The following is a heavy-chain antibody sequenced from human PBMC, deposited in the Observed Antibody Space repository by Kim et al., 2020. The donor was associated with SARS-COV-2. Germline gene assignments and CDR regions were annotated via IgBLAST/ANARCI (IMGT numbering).Heavy chain of an antibody. CDR3: TARLDF. CDR2: SSGTTT. Sequence: SSGTTTNYTDSVKGRFTISRDNAKNSVYLQMNSLRAEDTAVYYCTARLDFWGQGALVIVSS. V-gene: IGHV3-48*03. J-gene: IGHJ4*02.